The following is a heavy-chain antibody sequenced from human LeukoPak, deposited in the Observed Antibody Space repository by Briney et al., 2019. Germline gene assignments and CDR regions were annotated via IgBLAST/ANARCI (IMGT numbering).Heavy chain of an antibody. D-gene: IGHD3-10*01. Sequence: GGSLRLSCAASGFTFSNYIMNWVRQAPGKGLEWVSSISFSSDYIYYADSLQGRFTISRDNDKSSLFLQMDNLRVDDTAVYYCARGAGVGSYVPFDLWGLGTLVAVSS. J-gene: IGHJ4*02. CDR3: ARGAGVGSYVPFDL. CDR1: GFTFSNYI. CDR2: ISFSSDYI. V-gene: IGHV3-21*01.